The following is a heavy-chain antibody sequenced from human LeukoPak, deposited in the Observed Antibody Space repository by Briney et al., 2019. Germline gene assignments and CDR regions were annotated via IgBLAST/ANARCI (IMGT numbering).Heavy chain of an antibody. J-gene: IGHJ4*02. CDR2: IYYSGST. D-gene: IGHD6-13*01. CDR1: GGSISSSSYY. CDR3: ARVGDSSSSWADFDY. V-gene: IGHV4-39*01. Sequence: PSETLSLTCTVSGGSISSSSYYWGWIRQPPGKGLEWIGSIYYSGSTYYNPSLKSRVTISVDTSKNQFSLKLSSVTAADTAVYYCARVGDSSSSWADFDYWGQGTLVTVSS.